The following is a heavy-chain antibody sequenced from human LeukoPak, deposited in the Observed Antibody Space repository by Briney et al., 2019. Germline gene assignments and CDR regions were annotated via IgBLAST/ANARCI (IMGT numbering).Heavy chain of an antibody. Sequence: GGSLRLSCAASGFTFSSYGMHWVRQAPGKGLEWVAVISYDGSNKYYADSVKGRFTISRDNSKNTLYLQMNSLRAEDTAVYYCAKEGDYGSGSYTFDYWGQGTLVTVSS. CDR3: AKEGDYGSGSYTFDY. J-gene: IGHJ4*02. CDR1: GFTFSSYG. V-gene: IGHV3-30*18. CDR2: ISYDGSNK. D-gene: IGHD3-10*01.